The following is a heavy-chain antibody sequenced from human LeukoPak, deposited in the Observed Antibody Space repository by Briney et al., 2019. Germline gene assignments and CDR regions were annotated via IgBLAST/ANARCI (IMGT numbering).Heavy chain of an antibody. V-gene: IGHV4-34*01. D-gene: IGHD3-10*01. CDR2: INHSGRT. CDR3: ARPTNPGSQSYAFDI. J-gene: IGHJ3*02. CDR1: GGSFSGDY. Sequence: SETLSLTCAVYGGSFSGDYWSWIRQPPGKGLEWIGEINHSGRTNYKPSLKSRVTISVDTSKNQFSLKLNSVTAADTAVYYCARPTNPGSQSYAFDIWGQGTMVTVSS.